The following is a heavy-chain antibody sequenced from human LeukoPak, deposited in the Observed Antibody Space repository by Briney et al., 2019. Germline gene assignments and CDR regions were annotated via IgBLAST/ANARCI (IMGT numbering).Heavy chain of an antibody. CDR2: INPSGGST. Sequence: ASVKVSCKASGYTFISYYMHWVRQAPGQGLEWMGIINPSGGSTSNAQRFQDRVTMNRDTSTSTVYMELRNLRSEDPAVYFRAGEGGVLWFGELGYWGQGTLVTVSS. CDR3: AGEGGVLWFGELGY. J-gene: IGHJ4*02. CDR1: GYTFISYY. D-gene: IGHD3-10*01. V-gene: IGHV1-46*01.